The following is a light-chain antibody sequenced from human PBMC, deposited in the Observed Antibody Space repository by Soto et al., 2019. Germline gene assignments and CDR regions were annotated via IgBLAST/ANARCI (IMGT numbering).Light chain of an antibody. CDR1: QTVTNNY. Sequence: EVVLSQSPGTLSLSPGERATLSCRASQTVTNNYLAWYQQRPGLAPRLLIYGASTRATGIPDRFSGSGSGTDFTLTISRLEPEDFAVYYCQQYGRSGTFGQGTKVEIK. CDR2: GAS. V-gene: IGKV3-20*01. J-gene: IGKJ1*01. CDR3: QQYGRSGT.